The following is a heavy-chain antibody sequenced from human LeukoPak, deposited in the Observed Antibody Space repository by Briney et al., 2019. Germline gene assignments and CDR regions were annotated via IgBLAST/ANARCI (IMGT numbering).Heavy chain of an antibody. CDR3: GRRNRYILMYLRYLGQ. CDR1: GFTFSSYG. D-gene: IGHD3-9*01. Sequence: PGGSLRLSCAASGFTFSSYGMHWVRQAPGKGLEWLAVVRYDGSSKYYADSVKGRFTISRDNSKNTLYMQMNNLNVEDTAVYYFGRRNRYILMYLRYLGQWGQGTLVTVSS. V-gene: IGHV3-33*01. J-gene: IGHJ3*01. CDR2: VRYDGSSK.